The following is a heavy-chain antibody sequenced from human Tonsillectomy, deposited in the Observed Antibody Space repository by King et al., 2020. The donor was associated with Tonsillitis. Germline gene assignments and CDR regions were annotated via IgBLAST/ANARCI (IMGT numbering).Heavy chain of an antibody. D-gene: IGHD3-10*01. CDR1: GGSFSGYY. CDR3: ARARMVRGVIRRISYGMDV. V-gene: IGHV4-34*01. CDR2: INHSGST. Sequence: VQLQQWGAGLLKPSETLSLTCAVYGGSFSGYYWSWIRQPPGKGLEWIGEINHSGSTNYNPSLKSRVTISVDTSKNQFSLKLSSVTAEDAAVYYCARARMVRGVIRRISYGMDVWGQGTTVTVSS. J-gene: IGHJ6*02.